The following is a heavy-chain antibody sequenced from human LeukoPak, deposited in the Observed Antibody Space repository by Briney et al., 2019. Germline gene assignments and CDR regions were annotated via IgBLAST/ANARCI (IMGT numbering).Heavy chain of an antibody. CDR3: ASSYGDRYYYYGMDV. D-gene: IGHD4-17*01. CDR1: GYTFTGYY. J-gene: IGHJ6*02. V-gene: IGHV1-2*02. Sequence: ASVKVSCKASGYTFTGYYMHWVRQAPGQGLEWMGWINPNSGGTNYAQKFQGRVTMTRDTSISTAYMELSRLRSDDTAVYYCASSYGDRYYYYGMDVWGQGTTVTVSS. CDR2: INPNSGGT.